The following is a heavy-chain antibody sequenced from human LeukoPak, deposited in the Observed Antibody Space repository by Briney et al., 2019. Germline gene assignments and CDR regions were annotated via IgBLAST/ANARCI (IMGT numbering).Heavy chain of an antibody. V-gene: IGHV3-23*01. J-gene: IGHJ5*02. D-gene: IGHD6-13*01. CDR3: ARDYYSSSWHNWFDP. CDR2: ISPSGDIT. CDR1: GFIFRSHG. Sequence: GGSLRLSCAASGFIFRSHGMNWVRQAPGKGLEWGSGISPSGDITSYADSVKGRFTITRGNSKNTVYLQMNSLRAEDTAVYYCARDYYSSSWHNWFDPWGQGTLVTVSS.